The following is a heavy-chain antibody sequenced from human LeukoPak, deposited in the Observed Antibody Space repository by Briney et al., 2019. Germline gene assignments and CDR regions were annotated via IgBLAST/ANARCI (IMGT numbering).Heavy chain of an antibody. CDR3: ARAHNFWSGYGGNYMDV. J-gene: IGHJ6*03. CDR1: GFSFRTHS. D-gene: IGHD3-3*01. CDR2: ITSFGSDI. V-gene: IGHV3-21*01. Sequence: GVSLRLSCAASGFSFRTHSMKWVRQAPGKGLEWVSSITSFGSDIYYADSVKRRFTISRDDGKNSLYLQMNSLGAEDSAVYYCARAHNFWSGYGGNYMDVWGKGTTVTVSS.